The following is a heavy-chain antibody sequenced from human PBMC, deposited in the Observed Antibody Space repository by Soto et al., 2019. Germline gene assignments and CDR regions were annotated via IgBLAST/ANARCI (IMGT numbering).Heavy chain of an antibody. CDR3: ARVRHPPYGSGWRSLYLYFYL. CDR1: GGTFNSYA. V-gene: IGHV1-69*06. J-gene: IGHJ2*01. Sequence: QVQLVQSGAEVKKPGSSVKVSCKASGGTFNSYALTWVRHAPGHGLEWMGGIIPIFRSTNYAQKFQGRVTITANRSTSTAYMELSSLRSDDTAVYYCARVRHPPYGSGWRSLYLYFYLWGRGTLVTVSS. D-gene: IGHD6-19*01. CDR2: IIPIFRST.